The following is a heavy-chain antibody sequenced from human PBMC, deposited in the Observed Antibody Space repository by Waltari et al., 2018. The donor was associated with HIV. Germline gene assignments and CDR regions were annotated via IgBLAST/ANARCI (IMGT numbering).Heavy chain of an antibody. CDR3: ARAQKGVIAGPNFDI. CDR1: GFTFSSYS. J-gene: IGHJ3*02. CDR2: ISSSSSTI. D-gene: IGHD6-13*01. V-gene: IGHV3-48*04. Sequence: EVQLVESGGGLVQPGGSLRLSCAASGFTFSSYSMNWVRQAPGKGLEWVSYISSSSSTIYYADSVKGRFTISRDNAKNSLYLQMNSLRAEDMAVYYCARAQKGVIAGPNFDIWGQGTMVTVSS.